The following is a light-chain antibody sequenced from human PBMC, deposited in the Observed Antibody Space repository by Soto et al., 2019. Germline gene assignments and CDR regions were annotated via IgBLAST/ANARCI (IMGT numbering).Light chain of an antibody. CDR3: GSYTSSSTPYV. V-gene: IGLV2-14*01. CDR1: SSDVGGYKY. J-gene: IGLJ1*01. CDR2: DVT. Sequence: QSALTQPASVSGSPGQSITISCTGTSSDVGGYKYVSWYQQYPGKAPKLIIYDVTYRPSGVSNRFSGSKPDNTASLTISGLQADDEADYYCGSYTSSSTPYVFGTGTKVTV.